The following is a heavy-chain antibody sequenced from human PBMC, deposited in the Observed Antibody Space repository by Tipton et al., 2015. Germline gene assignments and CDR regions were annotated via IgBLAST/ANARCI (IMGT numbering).Heavy chain of an antibody. CDR3: ARDVRARQYNWFDP. D-gene: IGHD6-6*01. Sequence: TLSLTCTVSGGSISSSSYYWGWIRQPPGKGLEWIGTIYYSGSTYYNPSLKSRVTISVDTSKNQFSLRLSSVTAADTAAYYCARDVRARQYNWFDPWGQGTLVTVSS. V-gene: IGHV4-39*01. CDR2: IYYSGST. J-gene: IGHJ5*02. CDR1: GGSISSSSYY.